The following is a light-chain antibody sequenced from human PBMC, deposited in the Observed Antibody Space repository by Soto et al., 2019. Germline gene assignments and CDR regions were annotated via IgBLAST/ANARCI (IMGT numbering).Light chain of an antibody. CDR1: QSVGSSH. Sequence: ESVLTQSTGTLSLSPGERVTLSCRASQSVGSSHLAWYQQKPGQAPRLLIYGASNRATGIPARFSGSGSGTEFTLTISSLQSEDFAVYYCQQYNNWPPITFGQGTRLEVK. CDR3: QQYNNWPPIT. J-gene: IGKJ5*01. V-gene: IGKV3D-15*01. CDR2: GAS.